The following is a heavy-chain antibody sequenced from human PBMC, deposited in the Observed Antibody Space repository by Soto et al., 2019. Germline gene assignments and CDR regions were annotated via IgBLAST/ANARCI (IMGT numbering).Heavy chain of an antibody. CDR2: ISYDGSNK. J-gene: IGHJ5*02. V-gene: IGHV3-30-3*01. D-gene: IGHD3-22*01. Sequence: PGGSLRLSCAASGFTFSSYAMHWVRQAPGKGLEWVAVISYDGSNKYYADSVKGRFTISRDNSKNTLYLQMNSLRAEDTAVYYCARGYYDSSGYYRRNWFDPWGQGTLVTVSS. CDR3: ARGYYDSSGYYRRNWFDP. CDR1: GFTFSSYA.